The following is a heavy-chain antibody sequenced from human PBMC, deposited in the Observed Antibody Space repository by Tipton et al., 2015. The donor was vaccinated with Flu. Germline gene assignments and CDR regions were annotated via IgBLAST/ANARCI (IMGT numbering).Heavy chain of an antibody. CDR2: IYYSGST. D-gene: IGHD3-22*01. CDR3: AGSMYYYDSSGYT. V-gene: IGHV4-59*01. J-gene: IGHJ4*02. Sequence: LRLSCTVSGGSISSYYWSWIRQPPGKGLEWIGYIYYSGSTNYNPSLKSRVIISVDTSKNQFSLKLSSVTAADTAVYYCAGSMYYYDSSGYTGGQGTLVTVSS. CDR1: GGSISSYY.